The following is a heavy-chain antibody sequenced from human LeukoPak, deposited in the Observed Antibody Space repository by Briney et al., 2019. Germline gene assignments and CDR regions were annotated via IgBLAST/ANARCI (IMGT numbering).Heavy chain of an antibody. CDR2: ISYDGSNK. J-gene: IGHJ4*02. Sequence: PGGSLRLSCAASGFTFSSYSMNWVRQAPGKGLEWVAVISYDGSNKYYADSVKGRFTISRDNSKNTLYLQMNSLRAEDTAVYYCAKDRWLQSYFDYWGQGTLVTVSS. CDR3: AKDRWLQSYFDY. D-gene: IGHD5-24*01. CDR1: GFTFSSYS. V-gene: IGHV3-30*18.